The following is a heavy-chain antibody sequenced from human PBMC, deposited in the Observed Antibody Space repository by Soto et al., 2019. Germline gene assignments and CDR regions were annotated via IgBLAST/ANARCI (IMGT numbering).Heavy chain of an antibody. V-gene: IGHV4-61*01. J-gene: IGHJ5*02. CDR3: ARDRLANWFDP. Sequence: PSETLSLTCTVSGGSVSSGIYYWSWIRQPPGKGLELIGYIYYSGSTKYNPSLKSRVTISVDTSKNQFSLKLSSVTAADTAVYYCARDRLANWFDPWGQGTLVTVSS. CDR1: GGSVSSGIYY. D-gene: IGHD3-9*01. CDR2: IYYSGST.